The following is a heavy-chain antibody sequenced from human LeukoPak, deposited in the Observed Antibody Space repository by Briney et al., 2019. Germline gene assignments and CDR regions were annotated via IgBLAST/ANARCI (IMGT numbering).Heavy chain of an antibody. CDR1: GGSISSYY. CDR3: ARAPPYSSSWYYFDY. CDR2: IYYSGST. D-gene: IGHD6-13*01. J-gene: IGHJ4*02. Sequence: SETLSLTCTVSGGSISSYYWSWIRQPPGKGLEWIGYIYYSGSTNYNPSLKSRVTISVDTSKNRFSLKLSSVTAADTAVYYCARAPPYSSSWYYFDYWGQGTLVTVSS. V-gene: IGHV4-59*01.